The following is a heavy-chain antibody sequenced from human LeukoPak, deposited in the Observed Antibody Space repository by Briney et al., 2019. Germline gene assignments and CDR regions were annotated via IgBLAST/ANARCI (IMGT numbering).Heavy chain of an antibody. Sequence: PGGSLRLSCAASGFTFSRYWMSWLRQAPGKGLEWVANIKEDGSAGYYVDSVKGRFTISRDNAKNSLYLHMSSLRTEDTAVYYCARIGVTPTVLSAYDIWGQGTMVTVSS. V-gene: IGHV3-7*05. CDR3: ARIGVTPTVLSAYDI. J-gene: IGHJ3*02. CDR1: GFTFSRYW. CDR2: IKEDGSAG. D-gene: IGHD2-21*02.